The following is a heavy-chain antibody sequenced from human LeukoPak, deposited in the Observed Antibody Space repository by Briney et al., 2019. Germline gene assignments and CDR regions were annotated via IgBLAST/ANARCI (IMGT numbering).Heavy chain of an antibody. V-gene: IGHV4-39*07. CDR2: IYYSGST. D-gene: IGHD6-19*01. J-gene: IGHJ4*02. Sequence: SETLSLTCTVSGGSISSSSYYWGWIRQPPGKGLEWIGSIYYSGSTYYNPSLKSRVTISVDTSKNQFSLKLSSVTAADTAVYYCARGVAVAGIGFDYWGQGTLVTVSS. CDR3: ARGVAVAGIGFDY. CDR1: GGSISSSSYY.